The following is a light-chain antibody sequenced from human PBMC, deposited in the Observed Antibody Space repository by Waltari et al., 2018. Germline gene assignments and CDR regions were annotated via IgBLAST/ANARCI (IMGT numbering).Light chain of an antibody. CDR1: QSVSSY. J-gene: IGKJ5*01. Sequence: DIVLTQSPATLSLSPGERATLAGRASQSVSSYLAWYQQKPGQAPRLLIYDASNRATGIPARFSGSGSGTDFTLTISSLEPEDFAVYYCQQRSNWPRTFGQGTRLEIK. CDR2: DAS. CDR3: QQRSNWPRT. V-gene: IGKV3-11*01.